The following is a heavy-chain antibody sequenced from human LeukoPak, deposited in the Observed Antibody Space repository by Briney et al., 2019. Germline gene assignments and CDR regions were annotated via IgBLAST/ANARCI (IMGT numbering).Heavy chain of an antibody. CDR3: ARVKEASAFDI. D-gene: IGHD5-12*01. Sequence: GGSLRLSCAASGFTFSSYAMHWVRQAPGKGLEWVSVIYSGGSTYYADSVKDRFTISRDNSKNSLYLQMNSLRAEDTAVYYCARVKEASAFDIWGQGTMVTVSS. CDR2: IYSGGST. J-gene: IGHJ3*02. CDR1: GFTFSSYA. V-gene: IGHV3-66*01.